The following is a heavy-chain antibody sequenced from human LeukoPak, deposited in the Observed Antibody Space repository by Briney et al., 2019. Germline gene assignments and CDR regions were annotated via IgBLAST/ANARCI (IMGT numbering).Heavy chain of an antibody. V-gene: IGHV3-48*01. CDR3: ARFAAGGSYYYYMDV. CDR2: IGTSSTTI. D-gene: IGHD6-25*01. CDR1: GFTFSTYT. J-gene: IGHJ6*03. Sequence: GALRLSCAASGFTFSTYTMNWVRQPPGKGLEWVSNIGTSSTTIYYADSVKGRFTSSRDNAKNSLYLLMNSLRADDTAVYYCARFAAGGSYYYYMDVWGKGTTVTVSS.